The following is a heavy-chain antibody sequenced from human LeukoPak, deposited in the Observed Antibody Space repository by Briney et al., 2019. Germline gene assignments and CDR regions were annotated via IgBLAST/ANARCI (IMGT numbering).Heavy chain of an antibody. Sequence: GASVKVSCKASGYTFTGYYMHWVRQAPGQGLEWMGWINPNSGGTNYAQKFQGRVTMTRDTSISTAYMELSRLRSDDTAVYYCARDRAAAGGPVDYWGQGTLVTVSS. CDR1: GYTFTGYY. D-gene: IGHD6-13*01. CDR2: INPNSGGT. J-gene: IGHJ4*02. CDR3: ARDRAAAGGPVDY. V-gene: IGHV1-2*02.